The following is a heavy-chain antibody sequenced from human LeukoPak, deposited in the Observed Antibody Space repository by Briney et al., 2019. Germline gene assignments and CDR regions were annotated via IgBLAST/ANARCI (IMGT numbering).Heavy chain of an antibody. J-gene: IGHJ4*02. CDR1: GGSISSSSYY. V-gene: IGHV4-39*01. CDR3: ARRGQSVYFDY. Sequence: KPSETLSLTCTVSGGSISSSSYYWGWIRQPPGEGLEWIGSIYYRGSTYYNPSLKSRVTISADTSKNQFSLKLSSVTAADTAVYYCARRGQSVYFDYWGQGTLVTVSS. CDR2: IYYRGST.